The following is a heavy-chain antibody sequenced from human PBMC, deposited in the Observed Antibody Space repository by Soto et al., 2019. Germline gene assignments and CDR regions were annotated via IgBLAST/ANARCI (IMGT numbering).Heavy chain of an antibody. J-gene: IGHJ4*02. V-gene: IGHV4-30-4*01. D-gene: IGHD2-2*01. CDR3: VRYCSTTKCPFDF. CDR2: IYYSGNT. CDR1: GGSISSGGSY. Sequence: TQSLTCPVSGGSISSGGSYWGWISQPPGKGLEWIGYIYYSGNTYFNPSLKSRVTLSVDTSKNQFSLNLSSVTAADTAVYYCVRYCSTTKCPFDFWGQGTLVSGSS.